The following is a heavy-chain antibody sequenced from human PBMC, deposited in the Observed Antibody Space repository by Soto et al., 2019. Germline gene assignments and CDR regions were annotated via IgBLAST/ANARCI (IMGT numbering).Heavy chain of an antibody. D-gene: IGHD3-10*01. CDR3: AQRLREYGLRRERANYFDL. CDR2: IYWDDDK. CDR1: GFSLSNTGVG. Sequence: QITLKESGPTLVRPTQTLTLTCTFSGFSLSNTGVGVGWIRQPPGTALEWLALIYWDDDKRYSPSLKSRLTITKDTSKNEVILTMTTMDPVDTATYYCAQRLREYGLRRERANYFDLWGQGTLVTVSS. J-gene: IGHJ5*02. V-gene: IGHV2-5*02.